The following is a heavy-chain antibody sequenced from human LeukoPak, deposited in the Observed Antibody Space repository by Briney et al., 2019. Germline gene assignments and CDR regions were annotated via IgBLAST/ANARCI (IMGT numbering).Heavy chain of an antibody. V-gene: IGHV1-69*05. CDR2: IIPIFGTA. J-gene: IGHJ4*02. Sequence: SVKVSCKASGGTFSSYAISWVRQAPGQGLEWMGGIIPIFGTANYAQKFQGRVTITTDESTSTAYMELSNLRSEDTAVYYCARGAAAIEGELDYWGQGTLVTVSS. CDR1: GGTFSSYA. CDR3: ARGAAAIEGELDY. D-gene: IGHD2-2*01.